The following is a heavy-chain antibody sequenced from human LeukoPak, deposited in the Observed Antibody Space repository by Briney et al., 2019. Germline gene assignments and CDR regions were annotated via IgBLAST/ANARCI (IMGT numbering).Heavy chain of an antibody. CDR3: AREWYSSSWYYFDY. J-gene: IGHJ4*02. Sequence: GGSLRLSCAAPGFTFSSYWMSWVRQAPGKGLEWVANIKQDGSEKYYVDSVKGRFTISRDNAKNSLYLQMNSLRAEDTAVYYCAREWYSSSWYYFDYWGQGTLVTVSS. CDR2: IKQDGSEK. D-gene: IGHD6-13*01. CDR1: GFTFSSYW. V-gene: IGHV3-7*01.